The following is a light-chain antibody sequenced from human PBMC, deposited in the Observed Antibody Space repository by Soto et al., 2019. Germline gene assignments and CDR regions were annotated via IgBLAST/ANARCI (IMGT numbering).Light chain of an antibody. Sequence: DIQMTQSPSTVSESVGDRVTITCRASQSISRWLAGYQQKPGKAPKLLIYKASSLESGVPTRFSGSGSGTEFTLTISGLQPDDFATNYCQQYNSYWTFGQGTKVEIK. CDR2: KAS. CDR1: QSISRW. V-gene: IGKV1-5*03. CDR3: QQYNSYWT. J-gene: IGKJ1*01.